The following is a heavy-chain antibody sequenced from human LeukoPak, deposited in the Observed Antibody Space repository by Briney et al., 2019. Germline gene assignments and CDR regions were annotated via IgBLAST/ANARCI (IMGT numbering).Heavy chain of an antibody. V-gene: IGHV4-59*11. CDR2: ISYIGTT. J-gene: IGHJ3*02. Sequence: SETLSLTCAVSDDSFSSHYWTWIRQPPGKGLEWIGYISYIGTTNYNPSLKSRVTVSIDTSKNQFSLKLSSVTAADTAVYYCARDLVTVTKGFDIWGQGTMVSVSA. CDR1: DDSFSSHY. CDR3: ARDLVTVTKGFDI. D-gene: IGHD4-17*01.